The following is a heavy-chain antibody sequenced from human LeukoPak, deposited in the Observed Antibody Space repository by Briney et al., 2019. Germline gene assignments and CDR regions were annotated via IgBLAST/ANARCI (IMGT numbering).Heavy chain of an antibody. V-gene: IGHV4-4*07. CDR2: IFSSEST. CDR3: ARAPLTVKDAFDI. Sequence: KPSETLSLXCTVSGASISSDYWGWIRQPAGRGLEWIGRIFSSESTNYNPSLKGRVTMSLDMSKSQFSLRLSSVTAADTAVYYCARAPLTVKDAFDIWGQGTMVTVSS. CDR1: GASISSDY. J-gene: IGHJ3*02. D-gene: IGHD4-11*01.